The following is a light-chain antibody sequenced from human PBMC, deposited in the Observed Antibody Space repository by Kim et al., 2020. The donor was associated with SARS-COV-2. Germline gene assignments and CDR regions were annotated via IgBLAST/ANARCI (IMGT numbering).Light chain of an antibody. CDR3: QQYGASPLT. J-gene: IGKJ4*01. CDR1: QSVTSTY. V-gene: IGKV3-20*01. CDR2: GAS. Sequence: EIVLTQSPGTLSLSPGDRATLSCRASQSVTSTYSTYLAWYLQKPGQAPRLLIYGASSRATGIPDRFSGSGSGTDFTLTISRLEPEDFAVYYCQQYGASPLTFGGGTKVDIK.